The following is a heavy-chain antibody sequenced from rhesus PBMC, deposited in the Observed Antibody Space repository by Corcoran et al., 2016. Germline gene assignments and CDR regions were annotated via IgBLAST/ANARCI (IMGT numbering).Heavy chain of an antibody. CDR3: ARTYGSSFLDY. CDR1: GYSISSGYG. Sequence: QVQLQESGPGLVKPSETLSLTCAVSGYSISSGYGWGWIRQPPGKGLEWIGQIYGVSGSTYYNPSLKSRVTVSKDTSKNPFSLKLSSVTAADTAVYYCARTYGSSFLDYWGQGILVTVSS. CDR2: IYGVSGST. D-gene: IGHD4-29*01. J-gene: IGHJ4*01. V-gene: IGHV4-127*01.